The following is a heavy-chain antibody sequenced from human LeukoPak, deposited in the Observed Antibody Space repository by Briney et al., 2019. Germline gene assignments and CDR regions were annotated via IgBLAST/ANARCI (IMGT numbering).Heavy chain of an antibody. Sequence: GGSLRLPCAGSGFTFSIYAMTWVRQAPGKGLEWVSTISGSGGDTYYADSVRGRFTISRDNSKNTLYLQMNSLRAEDTAAYYCARGLEAADSRFLYYYYGMDVWGQGTTVTVSS. CDR1: GFTFSIYA. J-gene: IGHJ6*02. CDR2: ISGSGGDT. V-gene: IGHV3-23*01. CDR3: ARGLEAADSRFLYYYYGMDV. D-gene: IGHD2-15*01.